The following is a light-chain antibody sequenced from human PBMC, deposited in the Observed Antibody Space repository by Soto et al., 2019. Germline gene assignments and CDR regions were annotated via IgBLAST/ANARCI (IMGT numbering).Light chain of an antibody. J-gene: IGKJ5*01. CDR3: QQYRMSPNT. V-gene: IGKV3-20*01. CDR2: AAS. Sequence: EIVMTQSPATLSVSPGERATVSCRASQSVSSNLGWYQQKPGQTPRLLIYAASNRATGIPDRFSGSGSGTDFSLTIRGLKPEDFAVYYCQQYRMSPNTFGQGTRLEIK. CDR1: QSVSSN.